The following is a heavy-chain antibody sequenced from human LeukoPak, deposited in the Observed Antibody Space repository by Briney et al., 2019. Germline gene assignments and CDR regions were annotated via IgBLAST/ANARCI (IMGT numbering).Heavy chain of an antibody. V-gene: IGHV4-4*02. CDR3: SRESGPFSPFGF. Sequence: SGTLSLTCGVSGGSISGTNWWSWVRQPPGQGLEWIGEISLRGLTNYNPSLRSRLTMSLDESKNQVSLNLTSVTAADTAVYYCSRESGPFSPFGFWGQGTMVSVHS. CDR1: GGSISGTNW. CDR2: ISLRGLT. J-gene: IGHJ4*02. D-gene: IGHD1-26*01.